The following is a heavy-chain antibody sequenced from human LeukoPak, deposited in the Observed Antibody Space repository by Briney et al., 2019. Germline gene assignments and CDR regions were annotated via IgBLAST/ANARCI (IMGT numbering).Heavy chain of an antibody. V-gene: IGHV4-61*02. Sequence: PSETLSLTCTVSGGSISSGSYYWSWIRQPAGKGLEWIVRIYTSGSTNYNPSLKSRVTISVDTSKNQFSLKLSSVTAADTAVYYCASGLRYFDLYYWGQGTLVTVSS. J-gene: IGHJ4*02. D-gene: IGHD3-9*01. CDR1: GGSISSGSYY. CDR3: ASGLRYFDLYY. CDR2: IYTSGST.